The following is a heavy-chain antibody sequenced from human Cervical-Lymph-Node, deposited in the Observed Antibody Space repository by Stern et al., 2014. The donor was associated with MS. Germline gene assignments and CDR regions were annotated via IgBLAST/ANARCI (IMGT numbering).Heavy chain of an antibody. D-gene: IGHD1-26*01. CDR3: ARVAPTVGAAY. CDR1: GYTLTDYN. Sequence: VQLVQSGAEGKEPGASVKVSCKASGYTLTDYNIQWVRQATGPGLEWIGMIIPDGGRAAYAPKFRGRFTMTMYKSTATVYMELNSLRSDDTAVYFCARVAPTVGAAYWGQGTLVTVSS. CDR2: IIPDGGRA. J-gene: IGHJ4*02. V-gene: IGHV1-46*01.